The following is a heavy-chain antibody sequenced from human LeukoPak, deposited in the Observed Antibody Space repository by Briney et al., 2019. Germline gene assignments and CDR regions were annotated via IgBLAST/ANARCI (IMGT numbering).Heavy chain of an antibody. CDR1: GFTFSSYG. CDR3: ARGRPHGNDY. Sequence: QLWGSLRLSCAASGFTFSSYGMHWVRQAPGKGLEWVAVISHDGSNKYYADSVKGRFSISRDNAKNTLYLQMNSLRVEDTAVYYCARGRPHGNDYWGQGTLVTVSS. D-gene: IGHD4-23*01. V-gene: IGHV3-30*03. J-gene: IGHJ4*02. CDR2: ISHDGSNK.